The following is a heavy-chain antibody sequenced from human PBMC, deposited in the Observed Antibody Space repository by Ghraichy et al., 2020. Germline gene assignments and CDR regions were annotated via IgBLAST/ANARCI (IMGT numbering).Heavy chain of an antibody. V-gene: IGHV3-11*06. CDR3: ARGFRQWLVPTYFDY. J-gene: IGHJ4*02. CDR1: GFTFSDYY. D-gene: IGHD6-19*01. CDR2: ISSSSSYT. Sequence: GESLNISCAASGFTFSDYYMSWIRQAPGKGLEWVSYISSSSSYTNYADSVKGRFTISRDNAKNSLYLQMNSLRAEDTAVYYCARGFRQWLVPTYFDYWGQGTLVTVSS.